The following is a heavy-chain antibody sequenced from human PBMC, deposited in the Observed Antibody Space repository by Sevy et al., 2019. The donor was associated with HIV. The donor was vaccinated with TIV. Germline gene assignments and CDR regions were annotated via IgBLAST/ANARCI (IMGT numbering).Heavy chain of an antibody. CDR3: ATDIVVGRDY. V-gene: IGHV1-24*01. CDR2: IDREHYET. Sequence: ASVKVSCKVSGKTLSKLSIHWVRQAPGKGLEWMGGIDREHYETIYAQNFQGRVSLTEDTSTDTAYMELPSLRSQDTAIYYCATDIVVGRDYWGQGTLVTVSS. CDR1: GKTLSKLS. D-gene: IGHD2-2*01. J-gene: IGHJ4*02.